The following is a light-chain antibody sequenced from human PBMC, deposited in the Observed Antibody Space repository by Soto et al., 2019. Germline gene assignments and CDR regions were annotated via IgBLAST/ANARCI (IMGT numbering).Light chain of an antibody. V-gene: IGKV3-15*01. CDR2: GAS. J-gene: IGKJ3*01. CDR3: HQYDNWPLT. Sequence: EIVMTQSPATLSVSPGERASLSCRASQSVRDNLAWYQQKPGQAHWLLIYGASIRATGIPARFSGSGSDTEYTLTISSLQSEDCATYYCHQYDNWPLTFGPGTKVDIK. CDR1: QSVRDN.